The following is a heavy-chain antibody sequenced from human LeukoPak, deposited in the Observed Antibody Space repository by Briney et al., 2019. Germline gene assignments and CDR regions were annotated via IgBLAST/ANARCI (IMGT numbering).Heavy chain of an antibody. CDR3: ARDRSSSDYYDSSGLPNDAFDI. J-gene: IGHJ3*02. CDR2: INHSGST. V-gene: IGHV4-34*01. CDR1: GGSFSGYY. D-gene: IGHD3-22*01. Sequence: SETLSLTCAVYGGSFSGYYWSWIRQPPGKGLEWIGEINHSGSTNYNPSLKSRVTISVDTSKNQFSLKLSSVTAADTAVYYCARDRSSSDYYDSSGLPNDAFDIWGQGTMVTVSS.